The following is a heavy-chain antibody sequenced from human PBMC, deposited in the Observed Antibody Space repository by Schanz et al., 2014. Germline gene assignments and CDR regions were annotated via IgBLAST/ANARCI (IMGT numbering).Heavy chain of an antibody. J-gene: IGHJ6*02. Sequence: VQLVESGGGLVKPGGSLRLSCAASGFTLSNSDMHWVRQGTGKGLEWVSTIGYLGDTYYPDSVKGRFTVSRDNARNSLYLQMNSLRVEDTAVYYCARLPVGYGSGIWDVWGQGTSVNVSS. CDR2: IGYLGDT. CDR3: ARLPVGYGSGIWDV. V-gene: IGHV3-13*01. D-gene: IGHD3-10*01. CDR1: GFTLSNSD.